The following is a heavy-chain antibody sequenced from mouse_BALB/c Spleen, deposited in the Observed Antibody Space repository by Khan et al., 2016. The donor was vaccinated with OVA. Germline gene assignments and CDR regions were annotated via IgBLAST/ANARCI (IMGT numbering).Heavy chain of an antibody. CDR3: ARRSV. J-gene: IGHJ1*01. Sequence: EVKLLESGPGLVKPSQSLTLTCTVTGYSITSDYAWNWIRQLPGSKLEWMGYIHYSGSTSYNPSLKSRISITRDTSKNQFFLQLNSVTTEDTATYYCARRSVWGAGTTVTVSS. CDR2: IHYSGST. V-gene: IGHV3-2*02. CDR1: GYSITSDYA.